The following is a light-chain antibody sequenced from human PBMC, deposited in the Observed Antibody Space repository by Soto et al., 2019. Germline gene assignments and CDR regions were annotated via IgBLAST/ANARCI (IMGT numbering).Light chain of an antibody. CDR3: SSYAGGIKWV. Sequence: QSVLTQPPSVSGAPGQRVTISCTGSSSNIGAGYDVHWYQQRPGTAPKLLIFGNTNRPSGVPDRFSGSKSGTSASLAITGLQAEDEADYYCSSYAGGIKWVFGGGTKVTVL. J-gene: IGLJ3*02. CDR2: GNT. V-gene: IGLV1-40*01. CDR1: SSNIGAGYD.